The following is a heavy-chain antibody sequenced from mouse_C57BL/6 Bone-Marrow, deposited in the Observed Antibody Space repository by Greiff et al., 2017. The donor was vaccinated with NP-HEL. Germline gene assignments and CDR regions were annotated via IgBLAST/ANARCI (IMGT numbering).Heavy chain of an antibody. D-gene: IGHD1-1*01. CDR3: ASLEGIYYYGLDWYFDV. J-gene: IGHJ1*03. CDR2: INPSNGGT. V-gene: IGHV1-53*01. CDR1: GYTFTSYW. Sequence: VQLQQSGTELVKPGASVKLSCKASGYTFTSYWMHWVKQRPGQGLEWIGNINPSNGGTNYNEKFKSKATLTVDKSASTAYMQLSSLTSEDSAVYYCASLEGIYYYGLDWYFDVWGTGTTVTVSS.